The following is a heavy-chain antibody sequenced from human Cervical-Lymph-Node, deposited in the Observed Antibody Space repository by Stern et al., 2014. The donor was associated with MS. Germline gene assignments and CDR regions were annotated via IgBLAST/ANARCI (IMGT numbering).Heavy chain of an antibody. V-gene: IGHV2-5*02. D-gene: IGHD6-13*01. Sequence: QVTLRESGPTLVKPTQSLTLTCTFSGFSLSTSGVGVGWFRQPPGKALEWLGFIYWDDDKRYSPSLTSRLTITKETSKNQVVLTMTNMDPVDTATYYCAKATAGVFYDYWGQGTLVTVSS. J-gene: IGHJ4*02. CDR1: GFSLSTSGVG. CDR2: IYWDDDK. CDR3: AKATAGVFYDY.